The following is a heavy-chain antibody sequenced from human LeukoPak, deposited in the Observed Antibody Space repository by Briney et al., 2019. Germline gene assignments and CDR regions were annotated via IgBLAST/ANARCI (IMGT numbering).Heavy chain of an antibody. CDR2: IYYSETT. CDR3: ARQRADYFYYYVDV. V-gene: IGHV4-39*01. CDR1: GGSIGTTNYY. J-gene: IGHJ6*03. D-gene: IGHD3-9*01. Sequence: SETLSLTCTVSGGSIGTTNYYWGWLRQPPGKGLEWIGSIYYSETTYDNPSPESRVTISIETSKNQFSLKLSSVTAADTAVYYCARQRADYFYYYVDVWGKGTTVTVS.